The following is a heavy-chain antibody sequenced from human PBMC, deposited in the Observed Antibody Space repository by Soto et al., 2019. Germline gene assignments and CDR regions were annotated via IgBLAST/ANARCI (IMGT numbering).Heavy chain of an antibody. J-gene: IGHJ4*02. V-gene: IGHV1-46*01. D-gene: IGHD3-22*01. CDR1: GYTFTSYY. CDR2: INPSGGST. CDR3: ARDFDTIGYYFFDY. Sequence: GASVKVSCKASGYTFTSYYMYWVRQAPGQGLEWMGRINPSGGSTNYAQKFQGRVTMTRDTSTNTVYMELSSLRSEDTALYYRARDFDTIGYYFFDYWGQGNLVTVSS.